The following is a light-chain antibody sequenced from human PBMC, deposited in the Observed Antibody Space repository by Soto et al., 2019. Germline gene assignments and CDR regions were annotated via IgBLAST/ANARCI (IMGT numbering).Light chain of an antibody. Sequence: EIVLTQSPGTLSLSPGERATLSCRASQSVSSSYLAWYQQKPGQAPRLLIYGASSRATGIPDRFSGSGSGTDCTITISRLEPEDVAVYYCQQYGSSPRTFGQGTKLEIK. CDR3: QQYGSSPRT. CDR1: QSVSSSY. V-gene: IGKV3-20*01. CDR2: GAS. J-gene: IGKJ2*01.